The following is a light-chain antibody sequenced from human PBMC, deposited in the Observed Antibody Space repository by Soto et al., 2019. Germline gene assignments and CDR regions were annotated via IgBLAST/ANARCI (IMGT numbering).Light chain of an antibody. J-gene: IGKJ5*01. V-gene: IGKV3-15*01. CDR3: QQYHNWPIT. Sequence: VLTQSPGTLSLSPGESATLSCRASQSVSSNLAWHQQKPGQAPRILMYDASTRATGISARFSGSGSGTEFTLTISSLQSEDFAVYYCQQYHNWPITFGQGTRLEIK. CDR2: DAS. CDR1: QSVSSN.